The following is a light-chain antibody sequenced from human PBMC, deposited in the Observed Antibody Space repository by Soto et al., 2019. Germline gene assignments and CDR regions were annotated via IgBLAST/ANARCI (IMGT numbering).Light chain of an antibody. J-gene: IGKJ5*01. CDR1: QSVSSY. Sequence: EVVLTQSPVTLSLSPGERATLSCRASQSVSSYLAWYQQKPGQAPRLLIYDVSNRATGIPARFSGSGSGTDFTLTISSLAPEDFAVYYCQQRNYWQVTFGQGTRLEMK. CDR2: DVS. CDR3: QQRNYWQVT. V-gene: IGKV3-11*01.